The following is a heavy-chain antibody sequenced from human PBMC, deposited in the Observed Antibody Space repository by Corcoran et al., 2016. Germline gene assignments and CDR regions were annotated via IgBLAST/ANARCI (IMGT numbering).Heavy chain of an antibody. CDR1: GGSISSSSYY. Sequence: QLQLQESGPGLVKPSETLSLTCTVSGGSISSSSYYWGWIRQPPGKGLEWIGSIYYSGSTYYNPSLKSRVTISVDTSKNQFSLKLSSVTAADTAVYYCARDLGTMIDYRAWGAFDIWGQGTMVTVSS. D-gene: IGHD3-22*01. V-gene: IGHV4-39*07. CDR3: ARDLGTMIDYRAWGAFDI. J-gene: IGHJ3*02. CDR2: IYYSGST.